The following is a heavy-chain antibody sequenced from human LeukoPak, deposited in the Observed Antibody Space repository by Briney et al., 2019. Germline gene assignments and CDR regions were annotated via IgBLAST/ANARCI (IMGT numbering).Heavy chain of an antibody. D-gene: IGHD3-22*01. V-gene: IGHV1-69*04. CDR1: GGTFSSYA. CDR3: ARDKGDYYDSSGPQYFQH. CDR2: IIPILGIA. Sequence: SVKVSCKASGGTFSSYAISWVRQAPGQGLEWMGRIIPILGIANYAQKFQGRVTITADKSTSTAYMELSSLRSEDTAVYYCARDKGDYYDSSGPQYFQHWGQGTLVTVSS. J-gene: IGHJ1*01.